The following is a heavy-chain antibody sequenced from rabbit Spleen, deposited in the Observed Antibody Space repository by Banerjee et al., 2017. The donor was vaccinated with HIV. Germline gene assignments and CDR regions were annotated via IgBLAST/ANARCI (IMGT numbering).Heavy chain of an antibody. Sequence: QQQLEESGGGLVKPEGSLTLTCKASGFDFSSNAMCWVRQAPGKGLEWIACIYNGNTYYASWTKGRFTTSKTSSTTVDLKMTSLTAADTATYFCARSFTSYYRHNLWGPGTLVTVS. CDR3: ARSFTSYYRHNL. CDR2: IYNGNT. CDR1: GFDFSSNA. V-gene: IGHV1S45*01. J-gene: IGHJ4*01. D-gene: IGHD8-1*01.